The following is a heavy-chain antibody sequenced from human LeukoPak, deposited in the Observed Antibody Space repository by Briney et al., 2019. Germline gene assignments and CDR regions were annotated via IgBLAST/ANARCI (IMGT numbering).Heavy chain of an antibody. D-gene: IGHD6-19*01. V-gene: IGHV4-39*07. J-gene: IGHJ4*02. CDR3: ARDFRWSSGWEAFDY. Sequence: PSETLSLTCAVSGASISGSGYYWGWIRQPPGKGLEWIGSIYYSGSTYYNPSLKSRVTISVDTSKNQFSLKLSSVTAADTAVYYCARDFRWSSGWEAFDYWGQGTLVTVSS. CDR2: IYYSGST. CDR1: GASISGSGYY.